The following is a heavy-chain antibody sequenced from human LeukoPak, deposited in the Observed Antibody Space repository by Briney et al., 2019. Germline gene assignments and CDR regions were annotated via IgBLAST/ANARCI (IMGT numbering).Heavy chain of an antibody. D-gene: IGHD6-13*01. CDR1: GYTFTSYG. CDR3: AGPSPDSSSWYYYYYGMDV. CDR2: ISAYNGNT. J-gene: IGHJ6*02. V-gene: IGHV1-18*01. Sequence: ASVKVSCKASGYTFTSYGISWVRQAPGQGLEWMGWISAYNGNTNYAQKLQGRVTTTTDTSTSTAYMELRSLRSDDTAVYYCAGPSPDSSSWYYYYYGMDVWGQGTTVTVSS.